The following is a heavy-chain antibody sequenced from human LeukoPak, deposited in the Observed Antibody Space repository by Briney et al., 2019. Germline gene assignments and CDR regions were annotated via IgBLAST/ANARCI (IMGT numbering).Heavy chain of an antibody. V-gene: IGHV4-39*07. J-gene: IGHJ5*02. CDR3: ARIEVAYGSGSLGWPDWFDP. CDR1: GGSISSSSYY. CDR2: IYYSGST. D-gene: IGHD3-10*01. Sequence: SETLSLTCTVSGGSISSSSYYWGWIRQPPGKGLEWIGSIYYSGSTYYNPSLKSRVTISVDTSKNQFSLKLSSVTAADTAVYYCARIEVAYGSGSLGWPDWFDPWGQGTLVTVSS.